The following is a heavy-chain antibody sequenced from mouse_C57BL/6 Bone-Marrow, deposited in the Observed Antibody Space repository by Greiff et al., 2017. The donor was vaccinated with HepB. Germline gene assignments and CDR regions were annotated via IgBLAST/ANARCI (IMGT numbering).Heavy chain of an antibody. V-gene: IGHV5-17*01. D-gene: IGHD2-1*01. CDR3: ARNGNSAWFAY. CDR1: GFTFSDYG. J-gene: IGHJ3*01. CDR2: ISSGSSTI. Sequence: EVNVVESGGGLVKPGGSLKLSCAASGFTFSDYGMHWVRQAPEKGLEWVAYISSGSSTIYYADTVKGRFTISRDNAKNTLFLQMTSLRSEDTAMYYCARNGNSAWFAYWGQGTLVTVSA.